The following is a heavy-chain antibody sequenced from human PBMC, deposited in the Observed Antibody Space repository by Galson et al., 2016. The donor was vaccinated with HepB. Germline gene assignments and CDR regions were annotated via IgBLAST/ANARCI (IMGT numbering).Heavy chain of an antibody. D-gene: IGHD2-2*01. CDR2: ISGSGDST. CDR3: AISWGGCSSTTCYFDFDF. CDR1: GFSFSNYA. J-gene: IGHJ4*02. Sequence: SLRLSCAASGFSFSNYAMSWVRQAPGKGLEWVSVISGSGDSTYYADSVKGRFTISRDNSKKTFFLQMESLRAEDTAVYYCAISWGGCSSTTCYFDFDFWGQGPLVTVSS. V-gene: IGHV3-23*01.